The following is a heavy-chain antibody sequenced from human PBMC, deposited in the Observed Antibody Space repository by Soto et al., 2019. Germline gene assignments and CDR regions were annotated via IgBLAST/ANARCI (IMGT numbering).Heavy chain of an antibody. CDR2: FLASGGNT. CDR3: ARGGATIFGVIDS. V-gene: IGHV1-46*01. J-gene: IGHJ4*02. CDR1: GYSFFSYY. Sequence: ASVKVSCKASGYSFFSYYIHWVRQAPGQGPEWMGRFLASGGNTDYAQRFRGRVSMTRDTSSTNTVSLEVTSLTSDDTAVYYCARGGATIFGVIDSWGQGTRVTVSS. D-gene: IGHD3-3*02.